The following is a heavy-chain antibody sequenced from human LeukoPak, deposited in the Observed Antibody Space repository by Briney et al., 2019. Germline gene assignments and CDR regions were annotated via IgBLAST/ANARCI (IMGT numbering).Heavy chain of an antibody. Sequence: GGSLRLSCAASGFTFSSYGMNWVRQAPGKGLEWVSYISSSSSTIYYADSVKGRFTISRDNSKNTLYLQMNSLRAEDTAVYYCAAVDVDTAFPWGQGTLVTVSS. J-gene: IGHJ5*02. D-gene: IGHD5-18*01. CDR1: GFTFSSYG. CDR3: AAVDVDTAFP. CDR2: ISSSSSTI. V-gene: IGHV3-48*01.